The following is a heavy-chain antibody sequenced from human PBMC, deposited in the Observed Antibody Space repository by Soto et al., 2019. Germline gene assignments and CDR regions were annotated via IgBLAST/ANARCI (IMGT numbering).Heavy chain of an antibody. J-gene: IGHJ6*02. V-gene: IGHV3-30*18. D-gene: IGHD4-17*01. Sequence: QVQLVESGGGVVQPGRSLRLSCAASGFTFSSYGMHWVRQAPGKGLEWVAVISYDGSNKYYADSVKGRFTISRDNSKNTLYLQMNSLRAEDTAVYYCAKVLVTTVPYDPYYYYYGMDVWGQGTTVTVSS. CDR1: GFTFSSYG. CDR2: ISYDGSNK. CDR3: AKVLVTTVPYDPYYYYYGMDV.